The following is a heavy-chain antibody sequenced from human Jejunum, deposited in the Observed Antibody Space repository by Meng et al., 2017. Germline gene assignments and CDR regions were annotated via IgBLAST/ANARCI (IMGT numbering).Heavy chain of an antibody. D-gene: IGHD1-26*01. J-gene: IGHJ4*02. Sequence: QLPESGPGLVRPSETLSLICTVSGGSVSRAGYQWGWIRQPPGKGLEWIGYASTNYNPSLKSRVTISLDTSRNQFSLSLSSVTAADTAVYYCARDHMGSLDYWGQGILVTVSS. V-gene: IGHV4-61*08. CDR1: GGSVSRAGYQ. CDR2: AST. CDR3: ARDHMGSLDY.